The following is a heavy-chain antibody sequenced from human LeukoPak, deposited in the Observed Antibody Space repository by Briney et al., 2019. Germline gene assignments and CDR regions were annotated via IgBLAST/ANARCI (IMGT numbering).Heavy chain of an antibody. CDR3: AKGGGLGIAAAGDSYFDY. V-gene: IGHV3-30*04. J-gene: IGHJ4*02. D-gene: IGHD6-13*01. CDR2: ISYDGSNK. Sequence: GGSLRLSCAASGFTFSSYAMHWVRQAPGKGLEWVAVISYDGSNKYYADSVKGRFTISRDNSKNTLYLQMNSLRAEDTAVYYCAKGGGLGIAAAGDSYFDYWGQGTLDTVSS. CDR1: GFTFSSYA.